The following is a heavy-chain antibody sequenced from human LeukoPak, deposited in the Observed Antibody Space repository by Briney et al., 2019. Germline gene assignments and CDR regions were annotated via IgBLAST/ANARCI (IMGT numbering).Heavy chain of an antibody. CDR2: INHSGST. D-gene: IGHD6-13*01. CDR3: AGFGSSWYGGSDY. V-gene: IGHV4-34*01. CDR1: GGSFSGYY. J-gene: IGHJ4*02. Sequence: SETLSLTCAVYGGSFSGYYWSWIRQPPGKGLEWIGEINHSGSTNYNPSLKSRVTISVDTSKNQFSLKLSPVTAADTAVYYCAGFGSSWYGGSDYWGQGTLVTVSS.